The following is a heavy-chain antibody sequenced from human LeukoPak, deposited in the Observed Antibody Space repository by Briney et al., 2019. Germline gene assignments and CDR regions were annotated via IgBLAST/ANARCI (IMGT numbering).Heavy chain of an antibody. CDR3: AKDVCTSPRCLLYFDS. CDR1: GFAFSNYA. Sequence: GGSLRLSCTNSGFAFSNYAMNWVRQAPGKGPEWVSGISGFNTYSADSVKGRFTIFRDNSKNVLYLQMDRLRAEDTAVYSCAKDVCTSPRCLLYFDSWGQGTLVTVSS. J-gene: IGHJ4*02. D-gene: IGHD2-8*01. CDR2: ISGFNT. V-gene: IGHV3-23*01.